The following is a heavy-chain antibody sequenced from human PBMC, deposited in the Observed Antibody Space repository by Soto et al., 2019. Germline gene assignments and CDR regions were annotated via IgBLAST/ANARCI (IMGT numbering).Heavy chain of an antibody. V-gene: IGHV4-34*01. Sequence: SETLSLTCAVYGGSFSGYYCSWIRQPPGKGLEWIGEINHSGSTNYNPSLKSRVTISVDTSKNQFSLKLSSVTAADTAVYYCARGRGRRVVVVVAATSYFDYWGQETLVTVSS. D-gene: IGHD2-15*01. CDR3: ARGRGRRVVVVVAATSYFDY. CDR2: INHSGST. J-gene: IGHJ4*02. CDR1: GGSFSGYY.